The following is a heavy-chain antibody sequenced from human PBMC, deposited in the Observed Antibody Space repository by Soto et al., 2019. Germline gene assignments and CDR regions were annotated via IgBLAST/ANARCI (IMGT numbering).Heavy chain of an antibody. J-gene: IGHJ4*02. V-gene: IGHV1-18*04. CDR3: ARDTDIRYYYDSSGYYYPYFDY. D-gene: IGHD3-22*01. Sequence: RASVKVSCKASGYTFTSYGISWVRQAPGQGLEWMGWISAYNGNTNYAQKLQGRVTMTTDTSTSTAYMELRSLRSDDTAVYYCARDTDIRYYYDSSGYYYPYFDYWGQGTLVTVSS. CDR1: GYTFTSYG. CDR2: ISAYNGNT.